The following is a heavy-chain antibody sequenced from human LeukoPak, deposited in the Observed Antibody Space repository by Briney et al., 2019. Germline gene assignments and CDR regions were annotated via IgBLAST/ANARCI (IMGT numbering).Heavy chain of an antibody. CDR3: ARDTKDLGFDP. D-gene: IGHD3-3*01. CDR1: GGTFSSYA. V-gene: IGHV1-69*04. J-gene: IGHJ5*02. Sequence: SVKVSCKASGGTFSSYAISWVRQAPGQGLEWMGRIIPILGIANYAQKFQGRVTITADKSTSTAYMELSSLRSEDTAVYYCARDTKDLGFDPWGQGTLVTVSS. CDR2: IIPILGIA.